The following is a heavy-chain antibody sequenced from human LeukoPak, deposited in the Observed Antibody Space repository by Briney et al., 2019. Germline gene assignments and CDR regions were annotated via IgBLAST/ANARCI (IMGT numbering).Heavy chain of an antibody. J-gene: IGHJ6*02. CDR2: ISAYNGNT. Sequence: ASVKVSCKASGYTFTSYGISWVRQAPGQGLEWMGWISAYNGNTNYAQKLQGRVTMTTDTSTSTAYMELRSLRSEDTAVHYCAREHYYYGSGSYYNAPYYYYGMDVWGQGTTVTVSS. V-gene: IGHV1-18*01. D-gene: IGHD3-10*01. CDR3: AREHYYYGSGSYYNAPYYYYGMDV. CDR1: GYTFTSYG.